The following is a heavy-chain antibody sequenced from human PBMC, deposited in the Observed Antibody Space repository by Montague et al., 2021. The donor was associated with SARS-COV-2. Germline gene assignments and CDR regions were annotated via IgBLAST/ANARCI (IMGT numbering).Heavy chain of an antibody. Sequence: SETLSFTCAVYGGSFSGYYWSWIRQPPGMGLEWIGGITDGGNTDYNPSLKSRVTLSVDTSKRHFSLTLTSLTAVDTSVYYCARRQLGYCDGVGCPLDAFDIWGQGTTVTVSS. CDR3: ARRQLGYCDGVGCPLDAFDI. J-gene: IGHJ3*02. D-gene: IGHD2-15*01. CDR2: ITDGGNT. V-gene: IGHV4-34*01. CDR1: GGSFSGYY.